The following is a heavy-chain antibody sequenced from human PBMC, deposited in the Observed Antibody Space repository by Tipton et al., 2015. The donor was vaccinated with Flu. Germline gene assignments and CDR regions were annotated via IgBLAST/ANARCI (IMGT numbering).Heavy chain of an antibody. V-gene: IGHV3-23*01. CDR3: AKDKGSWLPIDR. J-gene: IGHJ5*02. Sequence: SLRLSCAASGFTFSSYAMSWVRQAPGKGLEWVSTISSSGAHTYYADSVKGRFTISRDNSNDTLFLQMNSLRAEDTAVYYCAKDKGSWLPIDRWGQGTLVTVSS. CDR1: GFTFSSYA. CDR2: ISSSGAHT. D-gene: IGHD5-12*01.